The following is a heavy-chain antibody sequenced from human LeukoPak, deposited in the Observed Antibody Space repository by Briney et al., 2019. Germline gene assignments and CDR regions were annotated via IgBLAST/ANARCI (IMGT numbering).Heavy chain of an antibody. CDR1: GFTFSNYS. D-gene: IGHD2-21*02. Sequence: GGSLRLPCAASGFTFSNYSMNWVRQAPGKGLEWVSAISGSGGSTYYADSVKGRFTISRDNSKNTLYLQMNSLRAEDTAVYYCAKSHHVTAIDYWGQGTLVTVSS. CDR2: ISGSGGST. V-gene: IGHV3-23*01. J-gene: IGHJ4*02. CDR3: AKSHHVTAIDY.